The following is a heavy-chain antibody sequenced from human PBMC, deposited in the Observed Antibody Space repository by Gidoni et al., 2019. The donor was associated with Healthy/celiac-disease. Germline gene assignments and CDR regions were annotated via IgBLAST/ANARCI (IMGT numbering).Heavy chain of an antibody. V-gene: IGHV2-26*01. CDR2: IFSNDEK. CDR3: HVEMATIGPGDHGMDV. Sequence: VTLKESGPVLVKPTQTLTLTCTVSGFSLSNARMGVSWIRQPPGKALEWLAHIFSNDEKSYSTSLKSRLTISKDTSKSQVVLTMTNMDPVDTATYYCHVEMATIGPGDHGMDVWGQGTTVTVSS. J-gene: IGHJ6*02. D-gene: IGHD5-12*01. CDR1: GFSLSNARMG.